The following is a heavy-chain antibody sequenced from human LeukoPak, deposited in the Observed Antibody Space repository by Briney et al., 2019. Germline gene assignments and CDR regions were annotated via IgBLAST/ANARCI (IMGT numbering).Heavy chain of an antibody. V-gene: IGHV3-7*01. D-gene: IGHD1-7*01. Sequence: GGYLRLSCTASGFTCSHNWMSWVRQAPGKGLEWVASIRPDGSEEYYMDSVKGRFTISRDNAKNSLYLQMNSLRAEDTALYYCAKLLGTVTTYDYWGQGTLVTVSS. CDR3: AKLLGTVTTYDY. J-gene: IGHJ4*02. CDR2: IRPDGSEE. CDR1: GFTCSHNW.